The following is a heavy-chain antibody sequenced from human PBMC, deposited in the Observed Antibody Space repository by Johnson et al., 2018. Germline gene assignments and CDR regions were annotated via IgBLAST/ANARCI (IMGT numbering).Heavy chain of an antibody. CDR3: ATDSGPYSAYYYYSYMDV. J-gene: IGHJ6*03. CDR2: IWYDGSNK. V-gene: IGHV3-33*01. CDR1: GFTFSSYG. D-gene: IGHD6-13*01. Sequence: QVQLVQSGGGVVQPGRSLRLSCAASGFTFSSYGMHWVRQAPGKGLEWVAVIWYDGSNKYYADSVKGRFTISRDNSKNTLYLQRNSLRAEDTAVYYCATDSGPYSAYYYYSYMDVWGKGTTVTVSS.